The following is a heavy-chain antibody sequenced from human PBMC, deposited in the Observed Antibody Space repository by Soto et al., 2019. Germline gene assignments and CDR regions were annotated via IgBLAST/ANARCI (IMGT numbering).Heavy chain of an antibody. J-gene: IGHJ5*02. CDR3: ARLQEGIAVAGTLVWFDP. D-gene: IGHD6-19*01. V-gene: IGHV4-59*08. CDR1: GGSISSYY. CDR2: IYYSGST. Sequence: TSETLSLTCTVSGGSISSYYWSWIRQPPGKGLEWIGYIYYSGSTNYNPSLKSRVTISVDTSKNQFSLKLSSVTAADTAVYYCARLQEGIAVAGTLVWFDPWGQGTLVTVSS.